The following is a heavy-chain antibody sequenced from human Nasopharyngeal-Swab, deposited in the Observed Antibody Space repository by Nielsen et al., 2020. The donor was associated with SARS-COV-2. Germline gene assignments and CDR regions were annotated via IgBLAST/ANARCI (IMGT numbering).Heavy chain of an antibody. CDR2: IYSGCSP. V-gene: IGHV3-53*01. CDR3: AKGGGRDYYDSSGYYRADYYYGMDV. D-gene: IGHD3-22*01. CDR1: GFTVRSNY. J-gene: IGHJ6*02. Sequence: GESLKISCAASGFTVRSNYLSLVRQAPGKGLEWVSVIYSGCSPYYADSVKGRFTISRDNSKNTLYLQMNSLRAEDTAVYYCAKGGGRDYYDSSGYYRADYYYGMDVWGQGTTVTVSS.